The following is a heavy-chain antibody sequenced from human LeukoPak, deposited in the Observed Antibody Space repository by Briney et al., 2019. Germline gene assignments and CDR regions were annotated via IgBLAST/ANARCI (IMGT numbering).Heavy chain of an antibody. J-gene: IGHJ4*02. D-gene: IGHD3-10*01. V-gene: IGHV4-39*01. CDR3: ARLNLPLIIRSGWYFDY. Sequence: LETLSLTCTVSGGSISSSSYYWGWIRQPPGKGLEWIGSIYYSGSTYHNPSLKSRVTISVDTSKNQFSLKLSSVTAADTAVYYCARLNLPLIIRSGWYFDYWGQGTLVTVSS. CDR2: IYYSGST. CDR1: GGSISSSSYY.